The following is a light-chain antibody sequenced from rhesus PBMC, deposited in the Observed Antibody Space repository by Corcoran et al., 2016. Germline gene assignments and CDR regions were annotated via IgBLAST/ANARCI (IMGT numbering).Light chain of an antibody. CDR2: AAY. J-gene: IGKJ2*01. Sequence: DIQMTQSPSSLSASVGDTVTITCRASQGISSYLNWFQQKPGKAPKLLISAAYSLESGVPSRFSGSGSGTEFTLTISSLQPEDFAAYYCLQHNSYPYSFGQGTKVEIK. CDR3: LQHNSYPYS. V-gene: IGKV1-28*01. CDR1: QGISSY.